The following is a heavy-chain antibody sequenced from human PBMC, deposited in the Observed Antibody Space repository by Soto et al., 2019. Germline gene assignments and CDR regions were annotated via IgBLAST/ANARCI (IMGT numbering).Heavy chain of an antibody. CDR2: INHSGST. V-gene: IGHV4-34*01. CDR1: RGSFRGYY. Sequence: PWETLTLTCAFHRGSFRGYYWSWLRQLQWEGLEWIGEINHSGSTNYNPSLKSRVTISVDTSKNQFSLKLSSVTAADTAVYYCARGYCSGGSCYSTYYYYDGMDVWGQGPTVS. CDR3: ARGYCSGGSCYSTYYYYDGMDV. J-gene: IGHJ6*02. D-gene: IGHD2-15*01.